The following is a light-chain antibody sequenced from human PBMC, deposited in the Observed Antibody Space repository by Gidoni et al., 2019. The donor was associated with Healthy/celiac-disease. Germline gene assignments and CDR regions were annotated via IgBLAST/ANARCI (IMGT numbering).Light chain of an antibody. CDR3: QQSYSTPLT. Sequence: DIQMRQSPSSLSASVGDRVTITCRASQSISSYLNWYQQKPGEAPKLLIYAASSLQSGVPSRFSGSGSGTDFTLTISSLQPEDFATYYCQQSYSTPLTFGGGTKVEIK. CDR2: AAS. V-gene: IGKV1-39*01. CDR1: QSISSY. J-gene: IGKJ4*01.